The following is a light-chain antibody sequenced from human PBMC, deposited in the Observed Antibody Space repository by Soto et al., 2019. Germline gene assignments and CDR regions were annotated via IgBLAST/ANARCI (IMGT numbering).Light chain of an antibody. V-gene: IGKV1-27*01. Sequence: DIQMTQSPSSLSASVGDRVTFSCRASQAINNHLAWYQQKPGKVPKLLIYATSTLKSGVPSRFSGNGSGTDFTLTISSLQPEDVATYFCQNYNGALWTFGQGTKVEIK. J-gene: IGKJ1*01. CDR1: QAINNH. CDR3: QNYNGALWT. CDR2: ATS.